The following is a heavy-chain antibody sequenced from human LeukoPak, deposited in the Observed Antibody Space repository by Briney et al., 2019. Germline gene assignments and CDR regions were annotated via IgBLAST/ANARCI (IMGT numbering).Heavy chain of an antibody. CDR3: ARGPAPFWSGYYPLDY. J-gene: IGHJ4*02. CDR1: GGSISSYY. D-gene: IGHD3-3*01. CDR2: IYYSGST. Sequence: SETLSLTCTVSGGSISSYYWSWIRQPPGKGLEWIGYIYYSGSTNYNPSLKSRVTISVDTSKNQFSLKLSSVTAADTAVYYCARGPAPFWSGYYPLDYWGQGTLVTVSS. V-gene: IGHV4-59*12.